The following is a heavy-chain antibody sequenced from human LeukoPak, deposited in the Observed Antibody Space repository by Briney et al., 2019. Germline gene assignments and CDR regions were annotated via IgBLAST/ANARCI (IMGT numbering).Heavy chain of an antibody. CDR1: GISIDDYA. V-gene: IGHV3-9*01. CDR2: VSWNSGSI. CDR3: AKGRDYFYGMDV. Sequence: GGSLRLSCAASGISIDDYAMHWVRQAPGKGLEWVSGVSWNSGSIGYADSVKGRFTVFRDNAKNSLYLQMNSLRTEDTALYYCAKGRDYFYGMDVWGQGTTVTVSS. J-gene: IGHJ6*02.